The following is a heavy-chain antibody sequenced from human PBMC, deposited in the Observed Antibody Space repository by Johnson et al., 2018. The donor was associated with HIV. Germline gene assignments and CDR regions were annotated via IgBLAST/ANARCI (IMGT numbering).Heavy chain of an antibody. CDR1: GFTFSDYY. CDR3: ARFYSSGWSDAFDI. J-gene: IGHJ3*02. Sequence: VQLVESGGGLVKPGGSLRLSCAASGFTFSDYYMSWVRRAPGKGLEWVANIQQEGSVKYYVDSVKGRFTIARDNAKSSLYLQMNSLRAEDTAVYYCARFYSSGWSDAFDIWGQGTMVTVSS. D-gene: IGHD6-19*01. V-gene: IGHV3-7*01. CDR2: IQQEGSVK.